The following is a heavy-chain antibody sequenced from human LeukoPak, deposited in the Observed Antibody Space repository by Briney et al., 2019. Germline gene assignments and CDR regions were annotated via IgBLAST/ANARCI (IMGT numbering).Heavy chain of an antibody. J-gene: IGHJ4*02. CDR3: ARYDFWSGYSTDY. CDR1: GGSISSSDYY. Sequence: SQTLSLTCTVSGGSISSSDYYWSWIRQHPGKGLEWIGYIHYSGSTYYSPSLKSRVTISVDTSKNQFSLKLSSVTAADTAVYCCARYDFWSGYSTDYWGQGTLVTVSS. D-gene: IGHD3-3*01. CDR2: IHYSGST. V-gene: IGHV4-30-4*08.